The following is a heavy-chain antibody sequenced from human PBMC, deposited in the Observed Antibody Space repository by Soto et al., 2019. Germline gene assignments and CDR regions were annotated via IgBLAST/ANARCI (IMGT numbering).Heavy chain of an antibody. CDR3: ARDGDLRGYSGYDPYYFDY. J-gene: IGHJ4*02. D-gene: IGHD5-12*01. V-gene: IGHV3-30-3*01. CDR1: GFTFSSYA. CDR2: ISYDGSNK. Sequence: QVQLVESGGGVVQPGRSLRLSCAASGFTFSSYAMHWVRQAPGKGLEWVAVISYDGSNKYYADSVKGRCTISRDNSKNALYLQMNSLRAEDTAVYYCARDGDLRGYSGYDPYYFDYWGQGTLVTVSS.